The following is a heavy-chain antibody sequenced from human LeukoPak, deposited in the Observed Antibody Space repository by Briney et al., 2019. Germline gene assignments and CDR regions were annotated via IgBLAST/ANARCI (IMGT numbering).Heavy chain of an antibody. CDR3: ARAYCSGGSCYYGGY. Sequence: ASVKVSCKASGYTFTSYGISWVRQAPGQGLEWMGWISAYNGNTNYAQKLQGRVTMTTDTSTSTAYMELRSLRSDDTAVYYCARAYCSGGSCYYGGYWGQGTLVTVSS. V-gene: IGHV1-18*01. D-gene: IGHD2-15*01. CDR2: ISAYNGNT. CDR1: GYTFTSYG. J-gene: IGHJ4*02.